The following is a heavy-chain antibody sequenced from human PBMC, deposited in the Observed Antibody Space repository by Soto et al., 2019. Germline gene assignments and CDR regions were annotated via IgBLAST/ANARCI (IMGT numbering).Heavy chain of an antibody. J-gene: IGHJ3*02. V-gene: IGHV1-46*01. CDR3: ASIVGATTSQDAFDI. CDR2: INHSGGST. Sequence: ASVKVSCKPSGYTFTSYYMPWVRQAPGEGLEWMGIINHSGGSTSYAQKFQGRVTMTRDTSTSTVYMELSSLRCEATAVYYCASIVGATTSQDAFDIWG. D-gene: IGHD1-26*01. CDR1: GYTFTSYY.